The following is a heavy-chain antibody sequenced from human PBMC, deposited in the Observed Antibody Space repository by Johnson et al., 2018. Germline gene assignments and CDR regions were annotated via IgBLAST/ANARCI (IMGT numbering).Heavy chain of an antibody. CDR2: IGAESVYI. CDR1: GFSFNVYS. CDR3: ARGQWRVPGQRYYMDV. D-gene: IGHD6-19*01. Sequence: VQLVESGGGLVKXGGSLRLSCKASGFSFNVYSMTWVRQAPGKGLEWVSFIGAESVYIQYADSVRGRFTISRDNAKNSLYLQMSALRVEDTALYFCARGQWRVPGQRYYMDVWGKGTTVTVSS. V-gene: IGHV3-21*06. J-gene: IGHJ6*03.